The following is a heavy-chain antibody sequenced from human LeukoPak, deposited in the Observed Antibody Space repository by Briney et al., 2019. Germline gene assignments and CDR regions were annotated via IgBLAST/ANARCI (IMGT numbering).Heavy chain of an antibody. CDR3: ARDGGYCSSTSCQRSWYYYYYGMDV. CDR2: ISSSGSTT. Sequence: GGSLRLSCAASGFTFSDYYMSWIRQAPGKGLEWVSYISSSGSTTYYADSVKGRFTISRDNAKNSLYLQMNSLRAEDTAVYYCARDGGYCSSTSCQRSWYYYYYGMDVWGQGTTVTVSS. CDR1: GFTFSDYY. V-gene: IGHV3-11*01. J-gene: IGHJ6*02. D-gene: IGHD2-2*01.